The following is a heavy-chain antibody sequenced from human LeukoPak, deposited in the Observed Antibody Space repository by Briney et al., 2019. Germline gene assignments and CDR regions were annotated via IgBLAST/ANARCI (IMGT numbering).Heavy chain of an antibody. Sequence: GASVKVSCKASGYTFTSYDINWVRQATGQGLEWMGWMSPNSGSTGYAQKFQGRVTMTRNTFINTAYMELSSLRSEDTAVYYCARGREDIVVVPAANHYYYGMDVWGQGTTVTVSS. J-gene: IGHJ6*02. CDR3: ARGREDIVVVPAANHYYYGMDV. D-gene: IGHD2-2*01. CDR1: GYTFTSYD. V-gene: IGHV1-8*01. CDR2: MSPNSGST.